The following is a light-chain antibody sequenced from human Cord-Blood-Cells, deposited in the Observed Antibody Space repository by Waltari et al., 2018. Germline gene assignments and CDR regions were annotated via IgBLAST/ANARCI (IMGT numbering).Light chain of an antibody. V-gene: IGLV2-14*01. CDR3: SSYTSSSTAV. Sequence: QSALTQPASVSGSPGQSTTISCTGTSSDVGGYNYVSWYQQHPGKAPKLMIYEVSNRPAGVSNRYSGSKSSNTASLTSAGLQAEDEADYYCSSYTSSSTAVFGGGTQLTVL. CDR2: EVS. J-gene: IGLJ7*01. CDR1: SSDVGGYNY.